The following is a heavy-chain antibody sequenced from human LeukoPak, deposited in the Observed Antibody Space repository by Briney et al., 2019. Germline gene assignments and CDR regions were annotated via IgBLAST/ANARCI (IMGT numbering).Heavy chain of an antibody. CDR1: GLTFRDYY. D-gene: IGHD6-13*01. J-gene: IGHJ3*02. CDR2: VSSSGSGT. CDR3: AKDIAAAGTDAFDI. V-gene: IGHV3-11*01. Sequence: PGGTLRLSCVVSGLTFRDYYMTWVRQAPGKGLEWVSYVSSSGSGTYYADSVKGRFTISRDNAKNSLYLQMNSLRAEDMALYYCAKDIAAAGTDAFDIWGQGTMVTVSS.